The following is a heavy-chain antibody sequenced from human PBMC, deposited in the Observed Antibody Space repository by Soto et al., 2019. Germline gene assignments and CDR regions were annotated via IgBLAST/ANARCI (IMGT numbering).Heavy chain of an antibody. CDR1: GFTFSDYY. Sequence: GSLRLSCAASGFTFSDYYMSWIRQAPGKGLEWVSYISNIGTSMDYADSVRGRFTISRDNAKNSLYLQMNSLGAEDTAVYYCVRHSTGWTAGYWGQGILVTVSS. CDR3: VRHSTGWTAGY. D-gene: IGHD6-19*01. CDR2: ISNIGTSM. V-gene: IGHV3-11*01. J-gene: IGHJ4*02.